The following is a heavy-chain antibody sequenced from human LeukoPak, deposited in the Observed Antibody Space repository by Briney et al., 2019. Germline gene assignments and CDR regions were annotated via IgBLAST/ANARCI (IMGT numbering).Heavy chain of an antibody. CDR2: MNPNSGNT. CDR1: GYTFTSYD. J-gene: IGHJ4*02. D-gene: IGHD6-13*01. V-gene: IGHV1-8*01. CDR3: ARGRWSAAGRDRLNYYFDY. Sequence: ASVKVFCKASGYTFTSYDINWVRQATGQGLEWMGWMNPNSGNTGYAQKFQGRVTMTRNTSISTAYMELSSLRSEDTAVYYCARGRWSAAGRDRLNYYFDYWGQGTLVTVSS.